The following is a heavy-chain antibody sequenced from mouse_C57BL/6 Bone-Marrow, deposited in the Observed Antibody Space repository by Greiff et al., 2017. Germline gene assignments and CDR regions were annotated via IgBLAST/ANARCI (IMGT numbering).Heavy chain of an antibody. Sequence: QVQLQQPGAELVMPGASVKLSCKASGYTFTSYWMHWVKQRPGQGLEWIGEIDPSDSYTNYNQKFKGKSTLTVDKSSSTAYMQLSSLTSEDSAVYYCARWFITTPHFDYWGQGTTLTVSS. CDR3: ARWFITTPHFDY. CDR2: IDPSDSYT. D-gene: IGHD1-1*01. CDR1: GYTFTSYW. V-gene: IGHV1-69*01. J-gene: IGHJ2*01.